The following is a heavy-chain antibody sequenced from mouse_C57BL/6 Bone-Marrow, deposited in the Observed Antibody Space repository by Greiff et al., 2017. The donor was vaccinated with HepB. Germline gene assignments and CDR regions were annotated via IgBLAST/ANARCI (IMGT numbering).Heavy chain of an antibody. CDR3: ARHGGGSDYTFAY. Sequence: VQLQQSGPGLVAPSQSLSITCTVSGFSLTSYGVHWVRQPPGKGLEWLVVIWSDGSTTYNSALKSRLSISKDNSKSQVFLKMNSLQTDDTAMYYCARHGGGSDYTFAYWGQGTLVTVSA. CDR2: IWSDGST. V-gene: IGHV2-6-1*01. D-gene: IGHD2-4*01. CDR1: GFSLTSYG. J-gene: IGHJ3*01.